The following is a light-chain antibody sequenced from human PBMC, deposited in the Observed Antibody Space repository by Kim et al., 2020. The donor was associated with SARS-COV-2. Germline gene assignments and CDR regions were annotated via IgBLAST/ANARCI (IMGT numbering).Light chain of an antibody. J-gene: IGKJ5*01. CDR3: QQYHNLPIT. Sequence: EIQMTQSPPSLPASIGDTVTITCQASQDISNYLNWYQQKPGIAPRALIFDASNLETGVPSRFSGSGSGTKFTLRITSLQPEEIATYYCQQYHNLPITFGQGTRREIK. CDR1: QDISNY. CDR2: DAS. V-gene: IGKV1-33*01.